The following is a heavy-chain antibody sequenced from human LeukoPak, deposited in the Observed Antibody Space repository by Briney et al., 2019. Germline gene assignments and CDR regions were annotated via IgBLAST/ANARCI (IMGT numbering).Heavy chain of an antibody. D-gene: IGHD3-10*01. CDR1: GFTFSSYA. Sequence: GGSLRLSCAASGFTFSSYAMSWVRQAPGKGLEWVSDINGSGGTTYYADSVKGRFTISRDNSKNTLYLQMNSLRAEDTAVYYCAKDRTLVRGVIDYWGQGTLVTVSS. CDR2: INGSGGTT. CDR3: AKDRTLVRGVIDY. J-gene: IGHJ4*02. V-gene: IGHV3-23*01.